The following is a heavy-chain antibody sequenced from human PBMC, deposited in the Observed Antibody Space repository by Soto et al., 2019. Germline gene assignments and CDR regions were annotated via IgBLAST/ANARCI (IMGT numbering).Heavy chain of an antibody. V-gene: IGHV1-18*04. D-gene: IGHD6-19*01. CDR3: ARGDSTGSPTGWFDP. CDR1: GYTFTRYS. Sequence: ASVKVSCKASGYTFTRYSINWVRQAPGQGLEWVGWISNYNGDTKYAQKFQGRVTLTTDTSTTTTYMDLRSLTSDDTAVYFRARGDSTGSPTGWFDPWGQGTLVTVSS. J-gene: IGHJ5*02. CDR2: ISNYNGDT.